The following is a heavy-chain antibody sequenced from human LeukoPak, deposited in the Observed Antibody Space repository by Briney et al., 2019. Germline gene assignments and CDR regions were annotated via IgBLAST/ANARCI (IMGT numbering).Heavy chain of an antibody. CDR1: GFTFSSYG. Sequence: GGSLRLSCAASGFTFSSYGMHWVRQAPGKGLEWVAFIRYDGSNKYYADSVKGRFTISRHNSKNTLYLQMNSLRAEDTAVYYCAKGYHYYDSSGYYTDDYWGQGTLVTVSS. V-gene: IGHV3-30*02. CDR3: AKGYHYYDSSGYYTDDY. CDR2: IRYDGSNK. D-gene: IGHD3-22*01. J-gene: IGHJ4*02.